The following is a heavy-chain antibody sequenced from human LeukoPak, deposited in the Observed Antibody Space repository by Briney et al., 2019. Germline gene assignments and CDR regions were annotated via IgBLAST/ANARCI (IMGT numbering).Heavy chain of an antibody. CDR2: IYWDDDK. V-gene: IGHV2-5*02. CDR3: AHRRAPYCGGDCYAYFDY. J-gene: IGHJ4*02. D-gene: IGHD2-21*02. CDR1: GFSLSTSGVG. Sequence: SGPTLVNPTQTLTLTCTFSGFSLSTSGVGVGWIRQPPGKALEWLALIYWDDDKRYSPSLKSRLTITKDTSKNQVVLTMTNMDPVDTATYYCAHRRAPYCGGDCYAYFDYWGQGTLVTVSS.